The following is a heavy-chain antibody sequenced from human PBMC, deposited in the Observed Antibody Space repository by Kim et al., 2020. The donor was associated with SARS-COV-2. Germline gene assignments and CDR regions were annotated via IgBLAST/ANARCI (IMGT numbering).Heavy chain of an antibody. CDR2: ISWNSGSI. CDR1: GFTFDDYA. V-gene: IGHV3-9*01. D-gene: IGHD3-10*01. J-gene: IGHJ6*02. CDR3: ATMGSYYYGSGSYYNDYYYYGMDV. Sequence: GGSLRLSCAASGFTFDDYAMHWVRQAPGKGLEWVSGISWNSGSIGYADSVKGRFTISRDNAKNSLYLQMNSLRAEDTALYYCATMGSYYYGSGSYYNDYYYYGMDVWGQGTPVTVSS.